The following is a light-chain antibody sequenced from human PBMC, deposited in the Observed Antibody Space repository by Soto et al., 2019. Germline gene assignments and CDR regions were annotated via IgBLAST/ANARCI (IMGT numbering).Light chain of an antibody. CDR3: LQHSDYPFT. CDR1: QGIRDA. Sequence: DMQMTQSPSSLSASVGDRVTITCPASQGIRDALGWYQQKPGKVPKRLIYSASSLQNGVPSRFSGSGSETVFTVTISSLQPEDFATYFCLQHSDYPFTFGQGTRLEI. J-gene: IGKJ2*01. CDR2: SAS. V-gene: IGKV1-17*01.